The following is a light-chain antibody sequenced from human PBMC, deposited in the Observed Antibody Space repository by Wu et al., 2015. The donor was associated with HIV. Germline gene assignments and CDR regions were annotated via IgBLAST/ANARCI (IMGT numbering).Light chain of an antibody. CDR2: AAS. CDR1: QNIDND. Sequence: DIQMTRSPPSLSASVGDRVTITCRASQNIDNDLNWYQHRPGNAPKLLIYAASTLQGGVPSRFSGSGSGTYFTLTISSVRPEDFASYYCQQSYNTLYNFGPGTKLEIK. J-gene: IGKJ2*01. V-gene: IGKV1-39*01. CDR3: QQSYNTLYN.